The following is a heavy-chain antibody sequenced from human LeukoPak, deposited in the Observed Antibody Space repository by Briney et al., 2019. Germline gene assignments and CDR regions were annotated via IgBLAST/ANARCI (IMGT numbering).Heavy chain of an antibody. Sequence: TGGSLRLSCAASGFTFSSYAMSWVRQAPGKGLEWVSAISGSGGSTYYADSVKGRFTISRDNSKNTLYLQMNSLRAEDTAVYYCAKSADVEMATIGYFDYWGQGTLVTVSS. CDR2: ISGSGGST. CDR1: GFTFSSYA. CDR3: AKSADVEMATIGYFDY. D-gene: IGHD5-24*01. J-gene: IGHJ4*02. V-gene: IGHV3-23*01.